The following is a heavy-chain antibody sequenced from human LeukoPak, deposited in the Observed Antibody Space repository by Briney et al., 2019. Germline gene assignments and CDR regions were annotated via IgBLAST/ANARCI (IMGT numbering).Heavy chain of an antibody. V-gene: IGHV2-5*01. CDR2: IYCNGVS. CDR3: AHTVVRTDFWDDYVSDYFDY. Sequence: SGPTLFNPPQPLTLTCTFSGFSLSTSAVGVGWIRQPPAKALEWLAFIYCNGVSYYSPSLKSRLTVTKDTSKNQVLLIMTNVDPLDTATYSCAHTVVRTDFWDDYVSDYFDYWGQGTLVTVSS. J-gene: IGHJ4*02. CDR1: GFSLSTSAVG. D-gene: IGHD3-16*01.